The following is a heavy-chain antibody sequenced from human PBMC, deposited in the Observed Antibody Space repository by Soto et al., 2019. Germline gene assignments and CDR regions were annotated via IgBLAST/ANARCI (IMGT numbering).Heavy chain of an antibody. CDR2: INTYSGDT. D-gene: IGHD2-15*01. J-gene: IGHJ5*02. V-gene: IGHV1-18*04. Sequence: QVQLVQSGPEVKKPGASVKVSCRTSGYTFTSYGISWVRQAPGQGLEWMGWINTYSGDTIYAQKVQGRVSMTTDTSTSTAYMDLKSLKTDDTAMYYCARVRLSMVVVPFGVSWGQGTLVTVSS. CDR3: ARVRLSMVVVPFGVS. CDR1: GYTFTSYG.